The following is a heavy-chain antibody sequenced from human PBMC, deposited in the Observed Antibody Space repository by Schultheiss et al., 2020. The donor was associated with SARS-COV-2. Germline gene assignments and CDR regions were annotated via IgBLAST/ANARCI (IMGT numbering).Heavy chain of an antibody. CDR2: ISGSGGST. D-gene: IGHD6-13*01. V-gene: IGHV3-23*01. CDR3: AKDGEVGTSWYFRPSWFDP. J-gene: IGHJ5*02. Sequence: GGSLRLSCAASGFTFSSYAMSWVRQAPGKGLEWVSAISGSGGSTYYADSVKGRFTISRDNAKNSLYLQMNSLRAEDTAVYYCAKDGEVGTSWYFRPSWFDPWGQGTLVTVSS. CDR1: GFTFSSYA.